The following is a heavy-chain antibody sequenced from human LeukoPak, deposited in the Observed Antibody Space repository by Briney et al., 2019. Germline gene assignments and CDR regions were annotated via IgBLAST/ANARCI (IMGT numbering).Heavy chain of an antibody. CDR2: ISYTGTT. CDR1: GGSISSSQYF. V-gene: IGHV4-39*07. CDR3: VRESISTSGYYSWSDP. J-gene: IGHJ5*02. Sequence: SETLSLTCTVAGGSISSSQYFWGWLRQSPGKGLEWIGAISYTGTTYYNPSLRSRVTISVDMSKNQFSLKVNPVSATDTAVYFCVRESISTSGYYSWSDPWGQGTLVTVSS. D-gene: IGHD3-3*01.